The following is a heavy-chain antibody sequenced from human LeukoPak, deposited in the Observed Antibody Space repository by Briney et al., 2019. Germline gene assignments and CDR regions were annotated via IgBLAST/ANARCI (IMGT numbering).Heavy chain of an antibody. Sequence: SETLSLTCTVSGGSISSYYWSWIRQPPGKGLEWIGDIYYSGSTNYNPSLTSRVTISVDTSKNQFSLKLSSVNAADTAVYYCARDREDYYDSSGYHNWFDPWGQGTLVTVSS. CDR1: GGSISSYY. V-gene: IGHV4-59*01. CDR2: IYYSGST. CDR3: ARDREDYYDSSGYHNWFDP. J-gene: IGHJ5*02. D-gene: IGHD3-22*01.